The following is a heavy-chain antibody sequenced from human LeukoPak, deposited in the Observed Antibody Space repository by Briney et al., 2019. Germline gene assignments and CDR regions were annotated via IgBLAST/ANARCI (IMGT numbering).Heavy chain of an antibody. Sequence: SETLSLTYAVYGGSFSGYYWSWIRQPPGKGLEWIGEINHSGSTNYNPSLKSRVTIPVDTSKNQFSLKLSSVTAADTAVYYCARAVAGIGSSYTFPQDYWGQGTLVTVSS. CDR1: GGSFSGYY. D-gene: IGHD6-19*01. V-gene: IGHV4-34*01. CDR2: INHSGST. CDR3: ARAVAGIGSSYTFPQDY. J-gene: IGHJ4*02.